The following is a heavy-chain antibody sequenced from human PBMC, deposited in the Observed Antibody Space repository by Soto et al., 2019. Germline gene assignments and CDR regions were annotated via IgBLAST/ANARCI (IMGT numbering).Heavy chain of an antibody. D-gene: IGHD1-26*01. CDR2: IYPGDSDT. CDR3: ARHQPPVGATTPLGAFDI. V-gene: IGHV5-51*01. J-gene: IGHJ3*02. Sequence: CEGSGYGYTSCWIGWVRQMPGKSLEWMGIIYPGDSDTRYSPSFQGQVTISADKSISTAYLQWSSLKASDTAMYYCARHQPPVGATTPLGAFDIWGQGTMVTVSS. CDR1: GYGYTSCW.